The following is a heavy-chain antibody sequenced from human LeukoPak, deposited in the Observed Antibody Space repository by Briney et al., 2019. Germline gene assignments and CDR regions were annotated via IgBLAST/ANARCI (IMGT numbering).Heavy chain of an antibody. D-gene: IGHD3-9*01. CDR1: GYTFTSYA. J-gene: IGHJ3*02. CDR3: ARTRLLRYFDWSGDAFDI. Sequence: ASVKVSCKASGYTFTSYAMHWVRQAPGQRLEWMGWINAGNGNTKYSQKFQGRVTITRDTSASTAYMELSSLRSEDTAVYYCARTRLLRYFDWSGDAFDIWGQGTMVTVSS. CDR2: INAGNGNT. V-gene: IGHV1-3*01.